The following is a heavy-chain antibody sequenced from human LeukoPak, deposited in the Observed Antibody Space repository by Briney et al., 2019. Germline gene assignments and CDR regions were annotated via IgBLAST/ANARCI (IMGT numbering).Heavy chain of an antibody. J-gene: IGHJ3*02. CDR1: GGSISSYY. D-gene: IGHD3-10*01. CDR2: IYYSGST. CDR3: ARGRLLLWFGENAFDI. V-gene: IGHV4-59*01. Sequence: PSETLSLTCTVSGGSISSYYWSWIRQPPGKGLEWIGYIYYSGSTNYNPSLKSRVTISVDTSKNQFSLKLSSVTAADTAVYYCARGRLLLWFGENAFDIWGQGTMVTVSS.